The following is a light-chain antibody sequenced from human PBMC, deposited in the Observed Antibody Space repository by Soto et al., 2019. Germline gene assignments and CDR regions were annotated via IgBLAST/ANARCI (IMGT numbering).Light chain of an antibody. J-gene: IGKJ4*01. CDR3: QQYYDWPSLT. V-gene: IGKV3-15*01. CDR1: QSVSSN. Sequence: EIVLTQSPGTLSLSPVDRATLSCMASQSVSSNLAWYQQKPGQAPRLLIYGASTRATGIPPRFSGSGSGTEFTLSISSLQSTDFAVYYCQQYYDWPSLTFGGGTKVDIK. CDR2: GAS.